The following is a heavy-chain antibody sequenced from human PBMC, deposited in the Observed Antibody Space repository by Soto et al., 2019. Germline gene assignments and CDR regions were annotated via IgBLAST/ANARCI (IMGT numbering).Heavy chain of an antibody. CDR1: GAALNSGNYY. D-gene: IGHD2-21*01. V-gene: IGHV4-31*03. CDR3: ARLRIATNNYKWFDP. J-gene: IGHJ5*02. Sequence: LSLTCSVSGAALNSGNYYWSWIRQVPGKGLEWIGHIYVTGAVDYNPSLRDRITISQDTSEGQFSLNLRLVTAADTAVYYCARLRIATNNYKWFDPWGQGTLVTVSS. CDR2: IYVTGAV.